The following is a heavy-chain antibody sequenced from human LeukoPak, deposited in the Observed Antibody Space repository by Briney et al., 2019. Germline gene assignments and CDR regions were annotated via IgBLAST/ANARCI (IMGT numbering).Heavy chain of an antibody. J-gene: IGHJ4*02. CDR1: GFTFKTYS. Sequence: GGSLRLSCVASGFTFKTYSMNWARQAPGKGLEWVASISSTKTYIYYADSLEGRFTISRDNAKNSLYLQMNSLRPEDTGVYYCARGGYESTVAYTLDHWGQGTRVTVSS. CDR2: ISSTKTYI. V-gene: IGHV3-21*01. D-gene: IGHD6-19*01. CDR3: ARGGYESTVAYTLDH.